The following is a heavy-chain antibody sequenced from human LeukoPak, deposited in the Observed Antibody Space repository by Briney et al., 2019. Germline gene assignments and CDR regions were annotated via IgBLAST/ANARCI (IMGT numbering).Heavy chain of an antibody. Sequence: GGSLRLSCAASGFTFSSYAMSWVRQAPGKGLEWVSAISGSGGSTYYADSVKGRFTISRDNSKNTLYLQMSSLRAEDTAVYYCAKEGGSGSTRRLNYYYFGMDVWGQGTTVTVSS. CDR3: AKEGGSGSTRRLNYYYFGMDV. J-gene: IGHJ6*02. D-gene: IGHD3-10*01. CDR1: GFTFSSYA. CDR2: ISGSGGST. V-gene: IGHV3-23*01.